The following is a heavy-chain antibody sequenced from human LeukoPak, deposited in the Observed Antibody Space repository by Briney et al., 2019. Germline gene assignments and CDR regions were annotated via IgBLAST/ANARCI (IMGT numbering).Heavy chain of an antibody. J-gene: IGHJ6*02. CDR3: ARGMARFYAMDV. D-gene: IGHD5-24*01. Sequence: PGGSLRLSCAASGFTFSNYWMHWVCQAPGRGLVCVSRINSDGSSTTYADSVKGRFTISRDNAKNTLYLQMNSLRAEDTAVYYCARGMARFYAMDVWGQGTTVTVSS. CDR2: INSDGSST. CDR1: GFTFSNYW. V-gene: IGHV3-74*01.